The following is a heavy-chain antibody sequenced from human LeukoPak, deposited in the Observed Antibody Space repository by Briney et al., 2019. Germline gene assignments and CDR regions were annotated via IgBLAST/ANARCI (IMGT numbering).Heavy chain of an antibody. D-gene: IGHD3-22*01. Sequence: GGSLRLPCAASGFTFSSYGMRWVRQAPGKGLVWVSRIKSDGSSTSYADSVKGRFTISRDNAKNTLYLQMNSLRAEDTAVYYCAKVHLTYYYDSSGYGFQDYWGQGTLVTVSS. CDR1: GFTFSSYG. V-gene: IGHV3-74*01. CDR2: IKSDGSST. J-gene: IGHJ4*02. CDR3: AKVHLTYYYDSSGYGFQDY.